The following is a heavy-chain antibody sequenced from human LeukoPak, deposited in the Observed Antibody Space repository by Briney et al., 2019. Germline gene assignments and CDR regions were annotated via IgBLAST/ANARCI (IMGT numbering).Heavy chain of an antibody. D-gene: IGHD7-27*01. CDR2: IYNSGST. J-gene: IGHJ6*02. V-gene: IGHV4-59*08. Sequence: PSETLSLTCTVSGGSISSYYWSWIRQPPGKGLEWIGYIYNSGSTNYNPSLKSRVTISVDTSKNQVSLKLSSVTAADTAVYYCAKLTGDRYYYYGMDVWGQGTTVTVSS. CDR3: AKLTGDRYYYYGMDV. CDR1: GGSISSYY.